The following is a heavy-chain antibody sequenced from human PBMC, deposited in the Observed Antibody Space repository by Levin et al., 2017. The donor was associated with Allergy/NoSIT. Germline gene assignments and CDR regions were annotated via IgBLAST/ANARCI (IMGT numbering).Heavy chain of an antibody. CDR2: IYSTGTT. CDR3: ARGGVEISAIAAY. CDR1: GGSVSSGRFY. J-gene: IGHJ4*02. V-gene: IGHV4-61*01. Sequence: SQTLSLTCGVSGGSVSSGRFYWSWIRQAPGRGLQWLGYIYSTGTTSYNPSLKTRVTISADTSKNQFSLRLTSVTAADTAVYYCARGGVEISAIAAYWGQGALVTVSS. D-gene: IGHD5-24*01.